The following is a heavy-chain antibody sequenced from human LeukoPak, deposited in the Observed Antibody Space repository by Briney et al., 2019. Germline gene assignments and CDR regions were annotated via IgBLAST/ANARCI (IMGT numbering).Heavy chain of an antibody. CDR2: IIPIFGIA. CDR1: GGTFTSYA. D-gene: IGHD6-19*01. CDR3: ARDGNGHSSGWYRGYFDY. J-gene: IGHJ4*02. Sequence: SVKVSCKASGGTFTSYAISWVRQAPGQGLEWMGRIIPIFGIANYAQKFQGRVTITADKSTSTAYMELSSLRSEDTAVYYCARDGNGHSSGWYRGYFDYWGQGTLVTVSS. V-gene: IGHV1-69*04.